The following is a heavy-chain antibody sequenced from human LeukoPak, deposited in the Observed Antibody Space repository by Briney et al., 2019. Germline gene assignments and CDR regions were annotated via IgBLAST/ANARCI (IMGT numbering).Heavy chain of an antibody. CDR3: ARDRSGGWFDP. Sequence: GRSLRLSCAASGVTFSVYWTTRVRQAPGKGVEEVANINQDGSDKYYVDSVKGRFTISRDNAKNSLYLQMNSLRAEDTAVYYCARDRSGGWFDPWGQGTLVTVSS. CDR2: INQDGSDK. CDR1: GVTFSVYW. V-gene: IGHV3-7*05. D-gene: IGHD3-22*01. J-gene: IGHJ5*02.